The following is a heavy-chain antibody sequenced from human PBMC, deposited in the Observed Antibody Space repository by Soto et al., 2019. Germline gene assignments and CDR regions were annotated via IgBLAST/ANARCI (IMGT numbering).Heavy chain of an antibody. J-gene: IGHJ4*02. CDR1: GDSISSSSYF. V-gene: IGHV4-39*02. D-gene: IGHD1-1*01. CDR3: ARGTFTPGRFDS. Sequence: QVQLQESGPGLVKPSETLSLTCTVPGDSISSSSYFWGWVRQPPGKGLEWIGSVYYSGSTYYKPSLKSRVNLSIDTSKNRFSLKVRSVTAADTAVYYCARGTFTPGRFDSWGQGTLVTVSS. CDR2: VYYSGST.